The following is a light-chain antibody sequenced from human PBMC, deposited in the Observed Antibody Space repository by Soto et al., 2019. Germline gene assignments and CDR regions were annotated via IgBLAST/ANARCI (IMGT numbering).Light chain of an antibody. V-gene: IGKV4-1*01. Sequence: DIVMTQSPDSLAVSLGERATIYCESSQTVLDSSNNKNSLGWYQQKPGQPPKLLIYWASTRESGVPDRFSGSASGTDFTLTISSLQAEDVAFYYCQQYFSTPLTFGGGTKVEIK. CDR1: QTVLDSSNNKNS. J-gene: IGKJ4*01. CDR3: QQYFSTPLT. CDR2: WAS.